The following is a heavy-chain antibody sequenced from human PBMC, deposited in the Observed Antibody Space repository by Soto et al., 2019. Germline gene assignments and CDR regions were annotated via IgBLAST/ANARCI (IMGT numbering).Heavy chain of an antibody. D-gene: IGHD6-6*01. J-gene: IGHJ6*02. CDR1: GGSISSSNW. CDR2: IYHSGST. Sequence: PSETLSLTCAVSGGSISSSNWWSWVRQPPGKGLEWIGEIYHSGSTNYNPSLKSRVTISVDKSKNQFSLKLSSVTAADRAVYYCARDARKFKLSIAAGSAPYGMDVWGQGTRVTVSS. V-gene: IGHV4-4*02. CDR3: ARDARKFKLSIAAGSAPYGMDV.